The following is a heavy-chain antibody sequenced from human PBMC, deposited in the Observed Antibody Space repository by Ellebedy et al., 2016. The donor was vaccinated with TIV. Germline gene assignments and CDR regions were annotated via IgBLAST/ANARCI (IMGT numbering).Heavy chain of an antibody. V-gene: IGHV3-7*01. CDR3: ASHSNPGSSSPYRPLNV. CDR2: INEDGLEK. CDR1: STLGLSW. Sequence: GGSLRLSCAGGSTLGLSWMSWVRQAPGKGLEWLANINEDGLEKIYVHSVKGRFAISRDTAKNSLYLQMNSLRAEDTAMYFCASHSNPGSSSPYRPLNVWGQGALVTVSP. J-gene: IGHJ3*01. D-gene: IGHD1-26*01.